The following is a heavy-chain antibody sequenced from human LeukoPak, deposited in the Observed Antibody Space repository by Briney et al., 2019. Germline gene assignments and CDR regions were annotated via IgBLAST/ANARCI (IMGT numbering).Heavy chain of an antibody. J-gene: IGHJ4*02. CDR1: GYTFTGYY. V-gene: IGHV1-2*02. Sequence: ASVKVSCKASGYTFTGYYMHWVRQAPGQGLEWMGWINPNSGGTNYAQKFQGRVTMTRDTSISTAYMELSRVRSDDTAVYYCARDLLGDCGGDCYNFDYWGQGTLVTVSS. D-gene: IGHD2-21*02. CDR2: INPNSGGT. CDR3: ARDLLGDCGGDCYNFDY.